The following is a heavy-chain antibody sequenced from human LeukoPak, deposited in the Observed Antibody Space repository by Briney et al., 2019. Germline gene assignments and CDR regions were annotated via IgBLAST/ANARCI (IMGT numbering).Heavy chain of an antibody. Sequence: GGSLRLSCAASRFTFSNYYMHWVRQAPGKGLVWVSHINGDGSTLGYAASVKGRFTISRDNAKNTLYLQMNSLRAEDTAVYYCAKDRSGSSRKPVFDYWGQGTLVTVSS. J-gene: IGHJ4*02. CDR1: RFTFSNYY. D-gene: IGHD1-26*01. CDR2: INGDGSTL. CDR3: AKDRSGSSRKPVFDY. V-gene: IGHV3-74*01.